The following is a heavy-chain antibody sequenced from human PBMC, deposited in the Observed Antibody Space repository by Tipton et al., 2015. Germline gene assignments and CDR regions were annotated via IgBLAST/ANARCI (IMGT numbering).Heavy chain of an antibody. V-gene: IGHV4-59*08. CDR2: IHYSGAT. CDR1: GDSINSYY. Sequence: TLSLTCTVSGDSINSYYWSWIRQPPGKGLEWIGYIHYSGATKYNPSLKSRVTISVDTSKNQFSLKLSSVTAADTAVYYCARSRYTVTPDSWGQGTLVTVSS. D-gene: IGHD4-17*01. J-gene: IGHJ4*02. CDR3: ARSRYTVTPDS.